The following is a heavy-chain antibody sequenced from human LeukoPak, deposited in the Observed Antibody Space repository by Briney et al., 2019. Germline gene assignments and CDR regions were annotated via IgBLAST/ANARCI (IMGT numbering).Heavy chain of an antibody. CDR2: ISGSGGST. D-gene: IGHD3-3*01. V-gene: IGHV3-23*01. J-gene: IGHJ4*02. CDR1: GFTFSSYA. Sequence: GGSLRLSCAASGFTFSSYAMSWVRQAPGKGLEWVSAISGSGGSTYYADSVKGRFTISRDNSKNTLYLQMNSLRAEDTAVYYCAKESDYDFWSGSTSHFDYWGQGTLVTVSS. CDR3: AKESDYDFWSGSTSHFDY.